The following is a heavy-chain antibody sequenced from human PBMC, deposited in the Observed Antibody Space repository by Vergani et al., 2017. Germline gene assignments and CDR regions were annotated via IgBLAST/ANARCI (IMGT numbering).Heavy chain of an antibody. D-gene: IGHD3-10*01. CDR1: GYTFTSYG. J-gene: IGHJ4*02. V-gene: IGHV1-18*01. Sequence: QVPLVQSGAEVKKPGASVKVSCKASGYTFTSYGISWVRPAPGQGLEWMGWISAYNGNTNYAQKLQGRVTMTKDTSTRTAYLELRSLRSDDTAVYYCARDYGSGRGTRREYYFDYWGQGTLVTVSS. CDR2: ISAYNGNT. CDR3: ARDYGSGRGTRREYYFDY.